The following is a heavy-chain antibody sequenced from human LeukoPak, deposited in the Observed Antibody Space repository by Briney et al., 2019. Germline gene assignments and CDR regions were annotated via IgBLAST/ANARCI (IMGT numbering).Heavy chain of an antibody. CDR1: GGSINSFY. Sequence: SETLSLTCTVSGGSINSFYWSWIRQSPGKGLEWIGNIYYHGNTYYNPSLKSRVTMSLDTSKNQLYLNLRYVTAADTAIYYCAKNAGDYWGQGTLVTVSS. J-gene: IGHJ4*02. CDR2: IYYHGNT. CDR3: AKNAGDY. V-gene: IGHV4-59*12. D-gene: IGHD1-14*01.